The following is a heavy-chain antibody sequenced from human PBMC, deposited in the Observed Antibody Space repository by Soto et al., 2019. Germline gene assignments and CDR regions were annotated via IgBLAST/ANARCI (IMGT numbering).Heavy chain of an antibody. D-gene: IGHD5-12*01. J-gene: IGHJ6*02. V-gene: IGHV1-69*13. Sequence: ASVKVSCKASGGTFSSYAISWVRQAPGQGLEWMGGIIPIFGTANYAQKFQGRVTITADESTSTAYMELSSLRSEDTAVYYCARDLGYEATISLGFNYYYYGMDVWGQGTTVTVSS. CDR3: ARDLGYEATISLGFNYYYYGMDV. CDR2: IIPIFGTA. CDR1: GGTFSSYA.